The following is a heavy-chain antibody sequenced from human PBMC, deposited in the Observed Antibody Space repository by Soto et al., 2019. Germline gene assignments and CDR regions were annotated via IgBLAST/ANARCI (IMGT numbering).Heavy chain of an antibody. D-gene: IGHD2-15*01. V-gene: IGHV3-30-3*01. Sequence: GGSLRLSCAASGFTFSSYAMHWVRQAPGKGLEWVAVISYDGSNKYYADSVKGRFTISRDNSKNTLYLQMNSLRAEDTAVYYCARDLTVEDAFDIWGQGTMVTVSS. J-gene: IGHJ3*02. CDR2: ISYDGSNK. CDR3: ARDLTVEDAFDI. CDR1: GFTFSSYA.